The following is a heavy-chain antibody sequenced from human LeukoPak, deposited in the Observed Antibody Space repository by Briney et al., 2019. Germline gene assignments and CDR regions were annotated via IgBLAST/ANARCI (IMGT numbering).Heavy chain of an antibody. D-gene: IGHD3-9*01. CDR2: IYYSGAT. CDR1: GGSISSSSFF. J-gene: IGHJ4*02. CDR3: ARATRGYYDILTGYLSEGHYFDY. V-gene: IGHV4-39*07. Sequence: PSETLSLTCTVSGGSISSSSFFWGWIRQPPGKGLEWIGTIYYSGATYYNPSLTSRVTISVDTSKNQFSLKLSSVTAADTAVYYCARATRGYYDILTGYLSEGHYFDYWGQGTLVTVSS.